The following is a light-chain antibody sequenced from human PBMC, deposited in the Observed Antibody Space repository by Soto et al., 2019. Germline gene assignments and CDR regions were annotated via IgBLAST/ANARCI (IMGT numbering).Light chain of an antibody. Sequence: QSVLTQPASVSGSPGQSITISCTGTSSDVGGYNYVSWYQQHPGKAPKLMIYDVSNRPSGVSNRFSGSKSGNTASLTISGLQAEDEADYYCSSYTSSSTLGIGRGTKLTVL. J-gene: IGLJ2*01. CDR1: SSDVGGYNY. CDR2: DVS. CDR3: SSYTSSSTLG. V-gene: IGLV2-14*01.